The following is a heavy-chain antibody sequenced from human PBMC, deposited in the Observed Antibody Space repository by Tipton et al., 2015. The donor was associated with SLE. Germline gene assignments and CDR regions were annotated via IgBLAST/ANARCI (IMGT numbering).Heavy chain of an antibody. Sequence: TLSLTCTVSGDSINSHYWNWIRQHPGKGLEWIGYIYYSGNTYYNPSLKSRVTISVDTSKNQFSLNLSSVTAADTAVYYCARAATAISPFDYWGQGTLVTVSS. CDR3: ARAATAISPFDY. J-gene: IGHJ4*02. D-gene: IGHD2-2*02. CDR1: GDSINSHY. CDR2: IYYSGNT. V-gene: IGHV4-31*03.